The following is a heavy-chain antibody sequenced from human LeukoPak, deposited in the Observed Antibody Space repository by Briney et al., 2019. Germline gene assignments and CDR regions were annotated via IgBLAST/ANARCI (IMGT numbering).Heavy chain of an antibody. Sequence: GGSLRLSCAASGFTVNDYYMSWVRQAPGKGLEWVSIIYSGGITSYADSVKGRFTISRDNSKNTLYLQLNSLRAEDTAVYYCARGYFAVGAFDIWGQGTMVTVSS. CDR2: IYSGGIT. J-gene: IGHJ3*02. V-gene: IGHV3-66*01. CDR3: ARGYFAVGAFDI. CDR1: GFTVNDYY. D-gene: IGHD3-3*01.